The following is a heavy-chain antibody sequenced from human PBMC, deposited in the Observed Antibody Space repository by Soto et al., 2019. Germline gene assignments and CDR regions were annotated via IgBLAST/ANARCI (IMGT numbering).Heavy chain of an antibody. CDR1: GYTFTSYG. CDR3: ARGIVVVVAAICWFDP. Sequence: ASVKVSCKASGYTFTSYGISWVRQAPGQGLEWMGWISAYNGNTNYAQKLQGRVTMTTDTSTSTAYMELRSLRSDDTAVYYCARGIVVVVAAICWFDPWGQGTLVTVSS. CDR2: ISAYNGNT. J-gene: IGHJ5*02. V-gene: IGHV1-18*01. D-gene: IGHD2-15*01.